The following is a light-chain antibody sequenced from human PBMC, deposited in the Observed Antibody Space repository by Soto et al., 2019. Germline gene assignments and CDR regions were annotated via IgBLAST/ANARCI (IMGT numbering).Light chain of an antibody. V-gene: IGKV3-15*01. Sequence: EIVMTQSPATLSLSPGERATLSCRASQSVSSNLAWYQQKPGQAPRLLIYGASTRATGIPARFSGSGSGTEFTLTISSLQSEDFAVYYCQQYNNWRGTFGQGTKLEIK. CDR2: GAS. J-gene: IGKJ2*01. CDR3: QQYNNWRGT. CDR1: QSVSSN.